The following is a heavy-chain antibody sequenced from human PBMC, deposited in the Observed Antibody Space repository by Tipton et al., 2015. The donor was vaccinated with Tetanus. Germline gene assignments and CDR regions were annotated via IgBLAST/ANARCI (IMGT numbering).Heavy chain of an antibody. V-gene: IGHV4-39*01. D-gene: IGHD3-22*01. CDR2: VSYSGST. J-gene: IGHJ3*02. CDR1: GASISSNTYY. Sequence: TLSLTCTVSGASISSNTYYWGWIRQPPGKGLEWIASVSYSGSTYYHPSLKTRVTLSVDTSKNQFSLKLNSVTAADTAVYYCARRGDYVFYYESSGYLWGAAFDIWGQGTMVSVSA. CDR3: ARRGDYVFYYESSGYLWGAAFDI.